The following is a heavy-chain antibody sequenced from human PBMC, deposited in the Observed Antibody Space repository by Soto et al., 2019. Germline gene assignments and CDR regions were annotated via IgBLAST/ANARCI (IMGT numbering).Heavy chain of an antibody. J-gene: IGHJ6*02. CDR2: ISYDGSNK. Sequence: PGGSLRLSCAASGFTFSNAWMHWVRQAPGKGLEWVAVISYDGSNKYYADSVKGRFTISRDNSKNTLYLQMNSLRAEDTAVYYCLLYCSSTSCHDRAYGMDVWGQGTTVTVSS. D-gene: IGHD2-2*01. CDR1: GFTFSNAW. V-gene: IGHV3-30*03. CDR3: LLYCSSTSCHDRAYGMDV.